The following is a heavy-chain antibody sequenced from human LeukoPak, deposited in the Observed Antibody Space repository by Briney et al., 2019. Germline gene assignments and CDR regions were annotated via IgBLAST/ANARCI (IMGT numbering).Heavy chain of an antibody. V-gene: IGHV1-69*05. CDR3: AIRMADSSGYAMRY. J-gene: IGHJ4*02. Sequence: ASVKVSCKASGGTFSSYAISWVRQAPGQGLEWMGGIIPIFGTANYAQKFQGRVTMTRDTSTSTVYMELSSLRSEDTAVYYCAIRMADSSGYAMRYWGQGTLVTVSS. CDR2: IIPIFGTA. D-gene: IGHD3-22*01. CDR1: GGTFSSYA.